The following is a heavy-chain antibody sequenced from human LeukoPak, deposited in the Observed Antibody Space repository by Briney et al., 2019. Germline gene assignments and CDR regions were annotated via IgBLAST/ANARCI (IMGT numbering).Heavy chain of an antibody. CDR1: ESSRYW. Sequence: PGGSLRLSCVASESSRYWMHWVRQAPGKGLVWVSRINTDGSFTSYADSVKGRFTISRDNAKNTLYLQMNSLRAEDTAVYYCATFSSGWSLDYWGQGTLVTVSS. CDR2: INTDGSFT. D-gene: IGHD6-19*01. CDR3: ATFSSGWSLDY. V-gene: IGHV3-74*01. J-gene: IGHJ4*02.